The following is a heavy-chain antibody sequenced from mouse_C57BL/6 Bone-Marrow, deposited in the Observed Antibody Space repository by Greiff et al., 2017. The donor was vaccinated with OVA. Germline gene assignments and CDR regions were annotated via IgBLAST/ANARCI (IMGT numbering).Heavy chain of an antibody. CDR3: ARRIYDGYYVFAY. D-gene: IGHD2-3*01. CDR1: GYTFTSSW. V-gene: IGHV1-64*01. J-gene: IGHJ3*01. Sequence: VQLQQPGAELVKPGASVTLSCKASGYTFTSSWMHWVKQRPGHGLEWIGMIHPNSGSTTYNETFKSKATLTADKSSSTAYMQLSSLTSEDAAFYYCARRIYDGYYVFAYWGQGTLVTVSA. CDR2: IHPNSGST.